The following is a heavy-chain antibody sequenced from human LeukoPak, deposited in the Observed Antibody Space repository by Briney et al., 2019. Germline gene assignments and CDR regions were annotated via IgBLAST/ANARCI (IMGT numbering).Heavy chain of an antibody. J-gene: IGHJ3*02. CDR2: IYSGGNT. CDR3: ARVPPAARGTGRIPDDAFDI. Sequence: PGGSLRLSCAASGFTVSTNYMSWVRQAPGKGLEWVSVIYSGGNTYYADSVKGRFTISRDISKNTLYLQMNSLRAEDTAVYYCARVPPAARGTGRIPDDAFDIWGQGTMVTVSS. CDR1: GFTVSTNY. V-gene: IGHV3-53*01. D-gene: IGHD2-2*01.